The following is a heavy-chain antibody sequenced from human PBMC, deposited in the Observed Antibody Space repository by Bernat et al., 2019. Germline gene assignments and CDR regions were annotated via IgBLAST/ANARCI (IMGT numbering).Heavy chain of an antibody. Sequence: QVQLVQSGAEVKKPGASVKVSCKASGYTFTGYYMHWVRQAPGQGLEWMGGIIPIFGTANYAQKFQGRVTITADESTSTAYMELSSLRSEDTAVYYCARDHEGATPGGYWGQGTLVTVSS. CDR1: GYTFTGYY. CDR2: IIPIFGTA. J-gene: IGHJ4*02. CDR3: ARDHEGATPGGY. V-gene: IGHV1-69*01. D-gene: IGHD1-26*01.